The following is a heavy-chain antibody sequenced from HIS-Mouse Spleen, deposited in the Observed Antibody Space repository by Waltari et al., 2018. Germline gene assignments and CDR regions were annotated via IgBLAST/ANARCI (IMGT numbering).Heavy chain of an antibody. J-gene: IGHJ2*01. CDR3: AREIPYSSSWYDWYFDL. CDR1: GGSISSSSYY. Sequence: QLQLQESGPGLVKPSETLSLTCTVSGGSISSSSYYWGWIRPPPGKGLEWIGSIYYRGGTDDNPSLKSGVTISVDTSKNQFSLKLSSVTAADTAVYYCAREIPYSSSWYDWYFDLWGRGTLVTVSS. V-gene: IGHV4-39*07. CDR2: IYYRGGT. D-gene: IGHD6-13*01.